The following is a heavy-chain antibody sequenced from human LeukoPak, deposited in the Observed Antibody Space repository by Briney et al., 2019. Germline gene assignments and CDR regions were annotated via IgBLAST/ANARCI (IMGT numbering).Heavy chain of an antibody. Sequence: GGSLRLSCAASGFTFSSYSMNWVRQAPGKGLEWVSSITSSNNYIYYGDSVKGRFTISRDDAKNSLFLQMNSLRAEDTAVYYCARGGLPGYCSSTSCYAGYYYYMDVWGKGTTATISS. D-gene: IGHD2-2*03. J-gene: IGHJ6*03. CDR1: GFTFSSYS. V-gene: IGHV3-21*01. CDR2: ITSSNNYI. CDR3: ARGGLPGYCSSTSCYAGYYYYMDV.